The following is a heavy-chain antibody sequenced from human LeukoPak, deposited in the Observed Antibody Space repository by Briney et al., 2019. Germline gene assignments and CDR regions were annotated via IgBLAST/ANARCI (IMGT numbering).Heavy chain of an antibody. Sequence: GGSLRLSCAASGFTFSSYGMSWVRQAPGKGLEWVSAISGSGGSTYYADSVKGRFTISRDNSKNTLYLQMNSLRAEDTAVYYCARAEANSDWPWRHFLHWGQGTLVTVSS. J-gene: IGHJ1*01. D-gene: IGHD6-19*01. CDR3: ARAEANSDWPWRHFLH. CDR2: ISGSGGST. V-gene: IGHV3-23*01. CDR1: GFTFSSYG.